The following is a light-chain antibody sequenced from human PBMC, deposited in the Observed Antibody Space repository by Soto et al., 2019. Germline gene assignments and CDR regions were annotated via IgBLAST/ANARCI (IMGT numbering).Light chain of an antibody. J-gene: IGLJ1*01. Sequence: QSALAQPASVSGSPGQSITISCTGTHTDVGHENFVSWYQQHPDKVPKLIIYDVTRRASGISSRFSASKSGNTAYLAMSGLQADDEADYYYCSYRSDNPRFYVFGTGTKLTVL. CDR3: CSYRSDNPRFYV. CDR2: DVT. CDR1: HTDVGHENF. V-gene: IGLV2-14*03.